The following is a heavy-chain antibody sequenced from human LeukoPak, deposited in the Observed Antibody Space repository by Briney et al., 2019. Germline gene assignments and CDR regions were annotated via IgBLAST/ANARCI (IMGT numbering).Heavy chain of an antibody. J-gene: IGHJ6*03. CDR3: ARHVAAAGTPLYYYYYMDV. CDR2: IFYSGST. Sequence: SETLSLTCTVSGGSISSSNYYWGWIRQPPGKGLEWIGNIFYSGSTHYSPSVKSRVTISVDTSKNQFSLKLSSVTAADTAVYYCARHVAAAGTPLYYYYYMDVWGKGTTVTISS. CDR1: GGSISSSNYY. D-gene: IGHD6-13*01. V-gene: IGHV4-39*01.